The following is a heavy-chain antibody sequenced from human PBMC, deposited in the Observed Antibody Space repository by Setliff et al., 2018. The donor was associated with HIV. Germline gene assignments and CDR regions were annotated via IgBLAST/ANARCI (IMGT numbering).Heavy chain of an antibody. D-gene: IGHD3-16*01. J-gene: IGHJ3*02. V-gene: IGHV4-59*01. CDR2: IYYSGST. CDR1: GGSISSYY. CDR3: AREITYDYVGGSFRQGAFDI. Sequence: TLSLTCTVSGGSISSYYWSWIRQPPGKGLEWIGYIYYSGSTNYNPSLKSRVTISVDTSRNHFSLKLISVTAADTAVYYCAREITYDYVGGSFRQGAFDIWGQGTKVTVSS.